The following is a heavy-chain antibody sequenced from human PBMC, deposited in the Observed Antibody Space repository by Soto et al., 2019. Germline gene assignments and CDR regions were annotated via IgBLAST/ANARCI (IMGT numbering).Heavy chain of an antibody. J-gene: IGHJ5*02. CDR1: KFSFSGYW. Sequence: EVQLVESGRGLVQPGWSLRLSCVASKFSFSGYWMHWVRQATGKGLMWVSRVNPDGSTTTYADSVKGRFTISRDNAKNTMFLQMNSLRADDTAVYYCAKVASWSYDRCDPWGQGSLVTVSS. D-gene: IGHD1-26*01. CDR2: VNPDGSTT. V-gene: IGHV3-74*01. CDR3: AKVASWSYDRCDP.